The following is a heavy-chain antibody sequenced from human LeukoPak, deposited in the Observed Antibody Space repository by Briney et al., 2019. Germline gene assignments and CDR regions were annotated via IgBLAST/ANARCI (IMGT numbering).Heavy chain of an antibody. CDR2: IYSGDNT. Sequence: GGSLRLSCAASGFTVSSNYMSWVRQAPGKGLEWVSVIYSGDNTYYADSVKGRFTISRDNSKNTLYLQMNSLRAEDTAVYYCAKDHRFPVVTAIAPGGYFDYWGQGTLVTVSS. V-gene: IGHV3-66*01. J-gene: IGHJ4*02. CDR3: AKDHRFPVVTAIAPGGYFDY. CDR1: GFTVSSNY. D-gene: IGHD2-21*02.